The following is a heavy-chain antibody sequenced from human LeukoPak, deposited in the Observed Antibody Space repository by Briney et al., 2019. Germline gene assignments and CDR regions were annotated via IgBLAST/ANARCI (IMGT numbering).Heavy chain of an antibody. CDR2: NFSHDGST. CDR1: GYSFNSHH. J-gene: IGHJ6*02. Sequence: ASVKVSCKTSGYSFNSHHVHWARQAPGQGLEWMGINFSHDGSTSNTQKFQGRVTMTRDTSTSTVYMELSSLRSEDTAVYYCARDSGSFHYDMDVWGQGTTVTVSS. CDR3: ARDSGSFHYDMDV. D-gene: IGHD3-10*01. V-gene: IGHV1-46*02.